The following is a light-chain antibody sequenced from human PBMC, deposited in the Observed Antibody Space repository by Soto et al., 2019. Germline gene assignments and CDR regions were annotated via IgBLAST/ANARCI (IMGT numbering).Light chain of an antibody. J-gene: IGKJ4*01. CDR2: AAS. CDR1: QSINSY. V-gene: IGKV1-39*01. CDR3: QQSYNTPRN. Sequence: DIQMTQSPSSLSASVGDRVTITCRASQSINSYLNWYQQKPGKAPKLLIYAASSLQSEVPSRFSGGRSGTDFILTISSLQPEDFATYYCQQSYNTPRNFGGGTKVEIK.